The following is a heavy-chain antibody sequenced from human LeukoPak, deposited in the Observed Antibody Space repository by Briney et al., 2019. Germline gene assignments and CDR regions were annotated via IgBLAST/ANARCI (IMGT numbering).Heavy chain of an antibody. CDR2: IHYSETT. CDR1: GGSISGHY. Sequence: PSETLSLTCIVSGGSISGHYWSWIRQPPGEGLEWIGYIHYSETTDYNPSFKSRVTISVDTSKNQFSLNLKSVTAADTAVYYCARGGHYFDPWGQGTLVTVSS. D-gene: IGHD1-26*01. J-gene: IGHJ5*02. V-gene: IGHV4-59*11. CDR3: ARGGHYFDP.